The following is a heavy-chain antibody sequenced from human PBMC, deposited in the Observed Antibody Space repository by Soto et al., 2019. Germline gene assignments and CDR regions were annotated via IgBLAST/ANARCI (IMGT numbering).Heavy chain of an antibody. Sequence: QITLRESGPTLVSPTQTLTLTCTVSGFSLSTTGVSVGWIRQPPGKALEWLALIFWDDDRRYSPSLKSRLTIPKDTYKNQVVLTMTNIDPVDTATYYCAHRLRYCTGGSCYSFHYFDSWGQGTRVTVSS. CDR2: IFWDDDR. CDR3: AHRLRYCTGGSCYSFHYFDS. V-gene: IGHV2-5*02. D-gene: IGHD2-15*01. J-gene: IGHJ4*02. CDR1: GFSLSTTGVS.